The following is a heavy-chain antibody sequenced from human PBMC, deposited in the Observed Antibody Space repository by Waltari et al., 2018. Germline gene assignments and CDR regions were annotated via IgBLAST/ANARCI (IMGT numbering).Heavy chain of an antibody. CDR2: IIPICGTA. V-gene: IGHV1-69*12. CDR1: GGTFSSYA. D-gene: IGHD6-19*01. CDR3: ARDFSGWQNRQGHYYFDY. J-gene: IGHJ4*02. Sequence: QVQLVQSGAEVKKPGSSVKVSCKASGGTFSSYAISWVRQAPGQGLEWMGGIIPICGTANYAQKFQGRVTITADESTSTAYMELSSLRSEDTAVYYCARDFSGWQNRQGHYYFDYWGQGTLVTVSS.